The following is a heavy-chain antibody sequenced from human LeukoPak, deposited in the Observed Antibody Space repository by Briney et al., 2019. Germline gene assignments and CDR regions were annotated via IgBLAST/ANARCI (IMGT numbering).Heavy chain of an antibody. J-gene: IGHJ5*02. V-gene: IGHV4-34*01. CDR2: INHSGST. CDR1: GGSFSGYY. D-gene: IGHD2-15*01. Sequence: SETLSLTCAVYGGSFSGYYWSWIRQPPGKGLEWIGEINHSGSTNYNPSLKSRVTISVDTSKNQFSLKLSSVTAADTAVYYCARKRYCSGGSCPNWFDPWGQGTLVTVSS. CDR3: ARKRYCSGGSCPNWFDP.